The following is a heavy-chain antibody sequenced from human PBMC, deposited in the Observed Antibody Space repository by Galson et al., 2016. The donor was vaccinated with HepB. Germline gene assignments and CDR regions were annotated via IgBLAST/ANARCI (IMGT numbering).Heavy chain of an antibody. D-gene: IGHD4-17*01. CDR3: ASGDYGMPFDY. V-gene: IGHV4-39*01. J-gene: IGHJ4*02. CDR1: GGSIYSSSYY. Sequence: LSLTCTVSGGSIYSSSYYWGWIRQPPGKGLEWIGSSYYSGNTYYNPSLKSRVTISVDTSESQVSLKLSSVTAADTAMYYCASGDYGMPFDYWGQGTLVIVSS. CDR2: SYYSGNT.